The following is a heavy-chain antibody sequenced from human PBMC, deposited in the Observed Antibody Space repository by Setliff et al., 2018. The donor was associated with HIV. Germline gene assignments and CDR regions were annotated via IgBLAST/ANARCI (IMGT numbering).Heavy chain of an antibody. J-gene: IGHJ4*02. CDR2: INHSGNT. V-gene: IGHV4-34*01. CDR3: LLDVPLILRTSPPL. Sequence: SETLSLTCVVYGGSFSDYYLSWIRQPPGKGLEWIGEINHSGNTTYNPSLKSRVTMSVDTTKNQFSLKLNTVTAADTASYYCLLDVPLILRTSPPLWGQGTPVTVSS. CDR1: GGSFSDYY. D-gene: IGHD1-7*01.